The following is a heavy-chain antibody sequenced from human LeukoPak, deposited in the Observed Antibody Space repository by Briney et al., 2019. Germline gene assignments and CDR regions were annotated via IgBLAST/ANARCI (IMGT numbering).Heavy chain of an antibody. D-gene: IGHD4-17*01. Sequence: ASVKVSCKASGYTFTSYYMHWVRQAPGQGLEWMGIINPSGGSTSYAQKFQGRVTMTRDASTSTVYMELSSLRSEDTAVYYCAREGGYGDYADYYYGMDVWGQGTTVTVSS. CDR2: INPSGGST. V-gene: IGHV1-46*01. J-gene: IGHJ6*02. CDR3: AREGGYGDYADYYYGMDV. CDR1: GYTFTSYY.